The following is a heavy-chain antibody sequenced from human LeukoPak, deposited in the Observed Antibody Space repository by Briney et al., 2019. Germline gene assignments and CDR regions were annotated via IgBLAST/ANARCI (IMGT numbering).Heavy chain of an antibody. CDR1: GDSISSYY. Sequence: SETLSLTCTVSGDSISSYYWSWIRQPPRKGLEWIGYIYYSGSTNYNPSLKSRVTISVDTSKNQFSLNLSSVTAADTAVYYCARGLLDGYTHPAAFDIWGQGTMVTVSS. D-gene: IGHD5-24*01. CDR2: IYYSGST. J-gene: IGHJ3*02. V-gene: IGHV4-59*01. CDR3: ARGLLDGYTHPAAFDI.